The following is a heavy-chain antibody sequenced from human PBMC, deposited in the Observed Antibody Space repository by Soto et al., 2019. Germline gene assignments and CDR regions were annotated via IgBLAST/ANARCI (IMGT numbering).Heavy chain of an antibody. J-gene: IGHJ6*02. CDR3: ARGYCTNGVCYFPYGTDV. CDR1: GFTFSSYW. D-gene: IGHD2-8*01. Sequence: GGSLRLSCAASGFTFSSYWMHWVRQAPGKGLVWVSRINSDGSSTSYADSVKGRFTISRDNAKNTLYLQVNSLRAEDTAVYYCARGYCTNGVCYFPYGTDVWGQGTTVTVSS. V-gene: IGHV3-74*01. CDR2: INSDGSST.